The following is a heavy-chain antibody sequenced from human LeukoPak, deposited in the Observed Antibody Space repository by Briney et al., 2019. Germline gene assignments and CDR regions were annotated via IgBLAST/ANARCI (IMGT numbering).Heavy chain of an antibody. CDR1: GYTFTSYG. CDR3: ARCDGELLWFGELGSVDY. J-gene: IGHJ4*02. CDR2: ISAYNGNT. V-gene: IGHV1-18*01. Sequence: ASVKVSCKASGYTFTSYGISWVQQAPGQGLEWMGWISAYNGNTNYAQKLQGRVTMTTDTSTSTAYMELRSLRSDDTAVYYCARCDGELLWFGELGSVDYWGQGTLVTVSS. D-gene: IGHD3-10*01.